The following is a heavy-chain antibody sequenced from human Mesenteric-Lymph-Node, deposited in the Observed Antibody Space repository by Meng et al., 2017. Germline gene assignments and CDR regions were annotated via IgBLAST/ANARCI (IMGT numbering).Heavy chain of an antibody. D-gene: IGHD2-8*02. Sequence: GESLKISCAVSGVTVSNGYMAWVRQAPGKGLEWVSVIDSGGTTYYADSVKGRFTISRDNSRNTLYLQMNSLRPEDTALYYCARDGYVRYWYFWWGQGTLVTV. CDR2: IDSGGTT. CDR1: GVTVSNGY. J-gene: IGHJ4*02. V-gene: IGHV3-66*02. CDR3: ARDGYVRYWYFW.